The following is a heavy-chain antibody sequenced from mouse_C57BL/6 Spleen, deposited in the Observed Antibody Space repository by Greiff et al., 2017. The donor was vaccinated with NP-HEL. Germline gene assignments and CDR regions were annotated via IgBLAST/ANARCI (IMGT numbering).Heavy chain of an antibody. CDR3: ARGAYYDYDRAFAY. CDR2: ISYDGSN. V-gene: IGHV3-6*01. CDR1: GYSITSGYY. J-gene: IGHJ3*01. D-gene: IGHD2-4*01. Sequence: DVKLKESGPGLVKPSQSLSLTCSVTGYSITSGYYWNWIRQFPGNKLEWMGYISYDGSNNYNPSLKNRISITRDTSKNQFFLKLKSVTTEDTVTDYCARGAYYDYDRAFAYWGQGTLVTVSA.